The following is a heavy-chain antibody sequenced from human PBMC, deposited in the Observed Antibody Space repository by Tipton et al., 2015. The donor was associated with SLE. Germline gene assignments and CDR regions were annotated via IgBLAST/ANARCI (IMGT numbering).Heavy chain of an antibody. V-gene: IGHV4-39*07. CDR1: GDSINSNNFF. Sequence: TLSLTCTVSGDSINSNNFFWGWIRQSPGQELEWIGSVFFSGATYYSPSLKSRVTISLDASKNPFSLKMTFVTAADTAVYYCAREAVTGAITLWGQGTLVTVSS. J-gene: IGHJ4*02. D-gene: IGHD1-20*01. CDR3: AREAVTGAITL. CDR2: VFFSGAT.